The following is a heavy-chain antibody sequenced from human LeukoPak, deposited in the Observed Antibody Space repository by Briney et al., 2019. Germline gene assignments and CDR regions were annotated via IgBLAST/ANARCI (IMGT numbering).Heavy chain of an antibody. D-gene: IGHD6-19*01. CDR1: GFTFSSYA. V-gene: IGHV3-30*02. J-gene: IGHJ4*02. CDR3: AKDIAVSDSYFDY. Sequence: QPGGSLRLSCAASGFTFSSYAMSWVRQAPGKGLEWVAFIRYDAANQYYADSVKGRFTISRDNSKNTLYLQMDSLRSEDTAIYHCAKDIAVSDSYFDYWGQGTLVTVSS. CDR2: IRYDAANQ.